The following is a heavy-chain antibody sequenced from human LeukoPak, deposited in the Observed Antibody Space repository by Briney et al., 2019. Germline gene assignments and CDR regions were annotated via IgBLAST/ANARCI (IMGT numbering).Heavy chain of an antibody. Sequence: ASVKVSCKASGYTFTCYYMHWVRQAPGQGLEWMGWINPNSGGTNYAQKFQGRVTMTRDTSISTAYMELSRLRSDDTAVYYCARDEGPPYGDYEYNWFDPWGQGTLVTVSS. CDR2: INPNSGGT. V-gene: IGHV1-2*02. CDR1: GYTFTCYY. J-gene: IGHJ5*02. D-gene: IGHD4-17*01. CDR3: ARDEGPPYGDYEYNWFDP.